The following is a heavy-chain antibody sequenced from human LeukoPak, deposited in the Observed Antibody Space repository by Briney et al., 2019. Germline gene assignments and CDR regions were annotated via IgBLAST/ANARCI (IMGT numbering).Heavy chain of an antibody. CDR2: ISGYNGNT. D-gene: IGHD2-21*02. V-gene: IGHV1-18*01. CDR1: GYTFISYG. CDR3: ARGLGVVTAQSEQPKPRYFDL. J-gene: IGHJ2*01. Sequence: ASVKVSCKAAGYTFISYGISWVRQAPGQGLEWMGWISGYNGNTNYAQNLQGRVTMTTDTSTSTAYMELRSLRSDDTAVYYCARGLGVVTAQSEQPKPRYFDLWGRGTQVTVSS.